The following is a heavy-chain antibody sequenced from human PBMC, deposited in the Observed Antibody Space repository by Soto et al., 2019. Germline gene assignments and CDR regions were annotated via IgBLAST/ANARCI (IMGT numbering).Heavy chain of an antibody. D-gene: IGHD3-22*01. J-gene: IGHJ3*02. CDR3: ARGGIFDSSGYYYFSAFDI. Sequence: ASVKVSCKASGYTFTSYAMHWVRQAPGQRLEWMGWINAGNGNTKYSQKFQGRVTITRDTSASTAYMELSSLRSEDTAVYYCARGGIFDSSGYYYFSAFDIWCQGTMVTVSS. V-gene: IGHV1-3*01. CDR2: INAGNGNT. CDR1: GYTFTSYA.